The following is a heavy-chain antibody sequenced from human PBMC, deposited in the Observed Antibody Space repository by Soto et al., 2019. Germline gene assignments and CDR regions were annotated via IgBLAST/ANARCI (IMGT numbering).Heavy chain of an antibody. CDR2: IIPIFGTA. Sequence: ASVEVSCKASGYTFTGYYLHWVRQAPGRGLEWMGGIIPIFGTANYAQKFQGRVTITADESTSTAYMELSSLRSEDTAVYYCARSTMVRGVMFYGMDVWGQGTTVTVSS. CDR1: GYTFTGYY. V-gene: IGHV1-69*13. CDR3: ARSTMVRGVMFYGMDV. J-gene: IGHJ6*02. D-gene: IGHD3-10*01.